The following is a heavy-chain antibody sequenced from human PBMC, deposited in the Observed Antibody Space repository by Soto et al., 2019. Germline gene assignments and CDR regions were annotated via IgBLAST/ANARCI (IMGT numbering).Heavy chain of an antibody. CDR2: IIPIFVTA. J-gene: IGHJ6*02. D-gene: IGHD4-4*01. V-gene: IGHV1-69*13. CDR3: ARVKTVTTAHNYYHYGMDV. Sequence: SVKVSCKASGGTFSSYAISWVRQAPGQGLEWMGGIIPIFVTANYAQKFQGGVTITADESTSTAYMELSSLRSEDTAVYYCARVKTVTTAHNYYHYGMDVWGQGTTVTVSS. CDR1: GGTFSSYA.